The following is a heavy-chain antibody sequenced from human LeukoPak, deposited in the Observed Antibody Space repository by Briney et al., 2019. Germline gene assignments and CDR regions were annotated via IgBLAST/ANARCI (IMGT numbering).Heavy chain of an antibody. CDR2: IYYSGST. CDR1: GGSISSSSYY. Sequence: NPSETLSLTCTVSGGSISSSSYYWGYIRQPPGKGLEWIGSIYYSGSTYYNPSLKSRVTISVDTSKNQFSLKLSSVTAADTAVYYCARDNNYYDSSGYPYYFDYWGQGTLVTVSS. CDR3: ARDNNYYDSSGYPYYFDY. J-gene: IGHJ4*02. D-gene: IGHD3-22*01. V-gene: IGHV4-39*02.